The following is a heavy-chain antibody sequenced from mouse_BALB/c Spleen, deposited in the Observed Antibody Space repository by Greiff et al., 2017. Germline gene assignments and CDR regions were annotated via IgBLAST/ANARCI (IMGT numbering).Heavy chain of an antibody. V-gene: IGHV3-6*02. CDR2: ISYDGSN. J-gene: IGHJ2*01. D-gene: IGHD2-3*01. CDR3: APFYDGYAYFDY. CDR1: GYSITSGYY. Sequence: EVQLQESGPGLVKPSQSLSLTCSVTGYSITSGYYWYWIRQFPGNKLEWMGYISYDGSNNYNPSLKNRIPITRDTSKNQFFLKLNSVTTEDTATYYCAPFYDGYAYFDYWGQGTTLTSSS.